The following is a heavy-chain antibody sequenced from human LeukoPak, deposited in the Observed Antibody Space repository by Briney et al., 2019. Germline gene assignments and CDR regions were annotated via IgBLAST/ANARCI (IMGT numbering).Heavy chain of an antibody. Sequence: GGSLRLSCAASGFIFNKYATTGGRQAPGKGREWVASTIVSGARTYYADSVKGRFTLFRDNSKNTLFPYMDNLRADDTALYYCPKDPNGDYIGAFDMWGPGTMVTVSS. D-gene: IGHD4-17*01. CDR3: PKDPNGDYIGAFDM. V-gene: IGHV3-23*01. CDR1: GFIFNKYA. CDR2: TIVSGART. J-gene: IGHJ3*02.